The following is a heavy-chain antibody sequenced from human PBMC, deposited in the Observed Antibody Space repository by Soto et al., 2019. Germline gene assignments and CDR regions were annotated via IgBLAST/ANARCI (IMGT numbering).Heavy chain of an antibody. CDR2: INGYNGNT. Sequence: QVQLVQSGAEVKKPGASVKVSCKASGYTFTTYGISWVRQAPGQGLEGMGWINGYNGNTNYAQKLQGRVTMTTDTSTSTAYLELRSLRADDTAVYYCARAPVAGTYFDYWGQGTLVTVSS. CDR3: ARAPVAGTYFDY. V-gene: IGHV1-18*01. J-gene: IGHJ4*02. CDR1: GYTFTTYG. D-gene: IGHD6-19*01.